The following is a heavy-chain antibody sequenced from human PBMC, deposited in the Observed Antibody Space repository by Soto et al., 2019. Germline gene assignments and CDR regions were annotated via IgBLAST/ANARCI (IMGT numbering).Heavy chain of an antibody. CDR3: ATPGGRYFNAYDV. V-gene: IGHV5-51*01. CDR2: IFPIDSDT. Sequence: GESLKISCKGSGYTFTRNWIGWVRQMPGKGLDWMGIIFPIDSDTRYSPSSQGQVTISADNSISTAYLQWSSLKASDTAIYYCATPGGRYFNAYDVWGQLKTVTASS. D-gene: IGHD3-16*02. CDR1: GYTFTRNW. J-gene: IGHJ3*01.